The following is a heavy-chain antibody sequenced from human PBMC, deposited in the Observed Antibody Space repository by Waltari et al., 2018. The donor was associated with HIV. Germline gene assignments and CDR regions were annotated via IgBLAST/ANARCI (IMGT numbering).Heavy chain of an antibody. CDR1: GISFSHYS. V-gene: IGHV3-48*04. CDR3: ARVGDRTYAMDV. J-gene: IGHJ6*02. Sequence: EVQLVESGGGLRQPGGSLRLSCAASGISFSHYSMNWVRQAPGKGLEWLSYISSGSSNIYYADSVKGRFTISRDNAKTSLYLQMNSLRAEDTAVYYCARVGDRTYAMDVWGQGTTVTVSS. CDR2: ISSGSSNI. D-gene: IGHD2-21*02.